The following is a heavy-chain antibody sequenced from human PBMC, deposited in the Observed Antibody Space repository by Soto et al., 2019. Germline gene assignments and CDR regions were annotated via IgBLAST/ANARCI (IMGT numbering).Heavy chain of an antibody. CDR2: IIPILGIA. D-gene: IGHD3-3*01. CDR1: GGTFSSYT. CDR3: ATIPISNDVWSGMPDY. V-gene: IGHV1-69*02. J-gene: IGHJ4*02. Sequence: SVKVSCKASGGTFSSYTISWVRQAPGQGLEWMGRIIPILGIANYAQKFQGRVTITADKSTSTAYMELSSLRSEDTAVYYCATIPISNDVWSGMPDYWGQGTLVTVSS.